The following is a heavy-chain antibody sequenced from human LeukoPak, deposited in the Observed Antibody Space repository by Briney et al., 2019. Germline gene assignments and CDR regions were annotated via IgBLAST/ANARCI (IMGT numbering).Heavy chain of an antibody. D-gene: IGHD3-22*01. Sequence: PSETLSLTCVVSGGSISSSNWWSWVRQPPGKGLGWGGEIYHSESTNYNPSLKSRVTISLDKSKNQFSLKLSSVTAADTAVYYCARGSYYYDSSGYYLDYWGQGTLVPVSS. CDR3: ARGSYYYDSSGYYLDY. V-gene: IGHV4-4*02. CDR1: GGSISSSNW. CDR2: IYHSEST. J-gene: IGHJ4*02.